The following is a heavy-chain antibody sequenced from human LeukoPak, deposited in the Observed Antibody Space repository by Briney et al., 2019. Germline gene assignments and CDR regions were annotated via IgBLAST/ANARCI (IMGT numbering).Heavy chain of an antibody. CDR1: GGTFTSYA. CDR2: IIPIFGTA. V-gene: IGHV1-69*01. J-gene: IGHJ6*03. D-gene: IGHD2-2*01. Sequence: SVKVSCKAFGGTFTSYAISWVRQAPGQGLEWMGGIIPIFGTANYAQKFQGRVTITAAESTSTAYMELSSLRSEDTAVYYCARGSYVEYGLYYYYYMDVWGKGTTVTVSS. CDR3: ARGSYVEYGLYYYYYMDV.